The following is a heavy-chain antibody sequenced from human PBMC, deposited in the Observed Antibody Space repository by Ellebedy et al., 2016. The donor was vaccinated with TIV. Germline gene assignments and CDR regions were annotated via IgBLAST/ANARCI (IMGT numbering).Heavy chain of an antibody. CDR3: ASTGNPGYYYYYMDV. J-gene: IGHJ6*03. V-gene: IGHV4-39*01. CDR1: GGSISSSSYY. D-gene: IGHD1-14*01. CDR2: IYYSGST. Sequence: GSLRLXCTVSGGSISSSSYYWGWIRQPPGKGLEWIGSIYYSGSTYYNPSLKSRVTISVDTSKNQFSLKLSSVTAADTAVYYCASTGNPGYYYYYMDVWGKGTTVTVSS.